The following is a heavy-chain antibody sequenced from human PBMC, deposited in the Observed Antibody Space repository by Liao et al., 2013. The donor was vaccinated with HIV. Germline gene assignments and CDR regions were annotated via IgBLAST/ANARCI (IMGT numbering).Heavy chain of an antibody. CDR3: ARVAWRSGYYFYFMDV. CDR2: MFYSGST. CDR1: GGSISGSSYY. J-gene: IGHJ6*03. Sequence: QLQLQESGPGLVKPSETLSLTCTVSGGSISGSSYYWGWIRQPPGKGLEWIGIMFYSGSTYYQPSLKSRVTISGDPSKKQFSLKLSSVTAADTAVYYCARVAWRSGYYFYFMDVWGKGTTVTVSS. V-gene: IGHV4-39*07. D-gene: IGHD2-15*01.